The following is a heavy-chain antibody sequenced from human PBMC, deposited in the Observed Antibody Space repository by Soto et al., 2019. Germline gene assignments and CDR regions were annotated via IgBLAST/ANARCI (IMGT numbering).Heavy chain of an antibody. CDR1: GGSFSCYY. CDR2: INHSGST. V-gene: IGHV4-34*01. D-gene: IGHD6-13*01. Sequence: PSETLSLTCAVYGGSFSCYYWSWIRQPPGKGLEWIGEINHSGSTNYNPSLKSRVTISVDTSKNQFSLKLGSVTAADTVVYYCASGAIAAAGTSRAFDIWGQGTMVTVSS. J-gene: IGHJ3*02. CDR3: ASGAIAAAGTSRAFDI.